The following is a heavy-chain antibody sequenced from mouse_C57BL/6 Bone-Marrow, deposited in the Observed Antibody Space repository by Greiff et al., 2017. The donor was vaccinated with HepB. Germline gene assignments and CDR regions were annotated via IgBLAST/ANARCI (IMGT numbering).Heavy chain of an antibody. J-gene: IGHJ3*01. CDR2: IDPENGDT. CDR1: GFNIKDDY. D-gene: IGHD1-1*01. CDR3: TVITTVVGAY. V-gene: IGHV14-4*01. Sequence: VQLQQSGAELVRPGASVKLSCTASGFNIKDDYMHWVKQRPEQDLEWIGWIDPENGDTEYASKFQGKATITADTSSNTAYLQLSSLTSEDTAVYYCTVITTVVGAYWGQGTLVTVSA.